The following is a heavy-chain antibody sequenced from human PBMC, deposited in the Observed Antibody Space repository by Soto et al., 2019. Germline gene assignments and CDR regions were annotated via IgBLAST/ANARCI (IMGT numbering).Heavy chain of an antibody. CDR2: IVVGSGNT. D-gene: IGHD4-17*01. CDR3: AASKTTVTTAYYYYSGMGV. V-gene: IGHV1-58*01. J-gene: IGHJ6*01. CDR1: GFTFTSSA. Sequence: SVKVSCKASGFTFTSSAVQWVRQARGQRLEWIGWIVVGSGNTNYAQKFQERVTMTRDMSKRTAYMEMSSLRSEDTAVYYCAASKTTVTTAYYYYSGMGVLGQGTTVTV.